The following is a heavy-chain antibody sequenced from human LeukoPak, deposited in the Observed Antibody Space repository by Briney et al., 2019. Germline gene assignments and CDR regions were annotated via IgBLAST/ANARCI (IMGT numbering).Heavy chain of an antibody. V-gene: IGHV4-34*01. J-gene: IGHJ4*02. CDR3: ARSRSIRATGYFDY. CDR1: GGSFSGYY. D-gene: IGHD1-26*01. Sequence: SETLSLTCAVYGGSFSGYYWSWIRQPPGKGLEWIGEINHSGSTNYNPSLKSRVTISVDTSKNQFSLKLSSVTAADTAVYYCARSRSIRATGYFDYWGQGTLVTVSS. CDR2: INHSGST.